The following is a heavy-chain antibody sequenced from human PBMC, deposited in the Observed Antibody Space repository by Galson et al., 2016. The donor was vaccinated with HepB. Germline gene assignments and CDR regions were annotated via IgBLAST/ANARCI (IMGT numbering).Heavy chain of an antibody. V-gene: IGHV4-39*01. D-gene: IGHD2-15*01. CDR2: INYRANT. CDR3: ARVRRYCSGGSCRHHFDY. Sequence: LSLTCTVSGGSISSFAHLWDYWDWTRQVPGKGLEWIATINYRANTVYNPSLKSRVTISVDTSKNQFSLKLSSVTAADTAVYYCARVRRYCSGGSCRHHFDYGGQGTLVTVSS. J-gene: IGHJ4*02. CDR1: GGSISSFAHLWDY.